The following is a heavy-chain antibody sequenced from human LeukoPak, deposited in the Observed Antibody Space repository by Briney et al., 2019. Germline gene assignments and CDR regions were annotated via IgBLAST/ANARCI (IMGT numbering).Heavy chain of an antibody. Sequence: GGSLRLSCAASGFTFDDYAMHWVRQAPGKGLEWVSGISWNSGSIGYADSVKGRFTISRDNAKNSLYLQMNSLRAEDTAVYYCARRFGAARDDYMDVWGKGTTVTVSS. CDR3: ARRFGAARDDYMDV. CDR1: GFTFDDYA. CDR2: ISWNSGSI. D-gene: IGHD3-16*01. V-gene: IGHV3-9*01. J-gene: IGHJ6*03.